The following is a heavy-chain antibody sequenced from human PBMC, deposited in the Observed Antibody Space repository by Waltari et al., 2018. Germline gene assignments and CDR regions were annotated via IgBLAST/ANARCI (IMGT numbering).Heavy chain of an antibody. Sequence: QVQLVQSGAEVKKPGASVRVSCTASGYPFTSYAMHWVRQSPGQGLEWMGWINAGNGNTKYSQKFQGRVTFTRDTSAITAYMELSSLRSEDTAVYYCARDGVLLKFGDSFMDVWGQGTTVTVSS. J-gene: IGHJ6*02. CDR1: GYPFTSYA. V-gene: IGHV1-3*01. CDR2: INAGNGNT. CDR3: ARDGVLLKFGDSFMDV. D-gene: IGHD3-10*01.